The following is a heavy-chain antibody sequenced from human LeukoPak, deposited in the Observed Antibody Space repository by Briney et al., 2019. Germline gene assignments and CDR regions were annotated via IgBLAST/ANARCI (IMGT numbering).Heavy chain of an antibody. J-gene: IGHJ4*02. V-gene: IGHV4-34*01. CDR2: INNSGST. CDR3: ARGEGQYGSGSYSYYFDY. Sequence: SETLSLTCAVYGGSFSGYYWSWIRQPPGKGLEWIGEINNSGSTNYNPSLKSRVTISVDTSKNQFSLKLSSVTAADTAVYYCARGEGQYGSGSYSYYFDYWGQGTLVTVSS. CDR1: GGSFSGYY. D-gene: IGHD3-10*01.